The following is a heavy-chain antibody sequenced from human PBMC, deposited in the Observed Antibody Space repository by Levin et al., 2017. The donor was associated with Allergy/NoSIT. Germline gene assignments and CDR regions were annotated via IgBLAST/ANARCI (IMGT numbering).Heavy chain of an antibody. CDR1: GFIFNDAW. J-gene: IGHJ4*02. CDR3: TTGPTNVITSGCVLVMGVDY. CDR2: IKTKSDGETT. V-gene: IGHV3-15*01. Sequence: SGGSLRLSCAASGFIFNDAWMNWVCQAPGRGLEWVGRIKTKSDGETTDYAAHVKGRFTISRDDSENTLFLQMNSLKTDDTAVYYCTTGPTNVITSGCVLVMGVDYWGQGTLVTVSS. D-gene: IGHD3-16*02.